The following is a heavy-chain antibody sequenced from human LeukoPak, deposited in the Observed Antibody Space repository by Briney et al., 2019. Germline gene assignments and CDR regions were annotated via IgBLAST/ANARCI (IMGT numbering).Heavy chain of an antibody. D-gene: IGHD5-12*01. Sequence: GGSLRLSCAASGFTFSSYWMHWVRQAPGTGLVWVSRIHPDGSITTYADSVKGRFTISRDNAKNTLYLQMNSLRAEDTAVYYCAPQQTYSPYNWFDPWGQGTLVTVSS. CDR2: IHPDGSIT. CDR3: APQQTYSPYNWFDP. V-gene: IGHV3-74*03. CDR1: GFTFSSYW. J-gene: IGHJ5*02.